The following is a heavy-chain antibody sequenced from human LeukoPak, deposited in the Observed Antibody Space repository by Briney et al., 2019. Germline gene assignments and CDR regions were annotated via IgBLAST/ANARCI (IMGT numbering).Heavy chain of an antibody. Sequence: GGSLRLSCAASGFTFSSYAMSWVRQAPGKGLEWVSVIYSGGSTYYADSVKGRFTISRDNSKNTLYLQMNSLRAEDTAVYYCARESVTMVRAHDYWGQGTLVTVSS. CDR3: ARESVTMVRAHDY. D-gene: IGHD3-10*01. J-gene: IGHJ4*02. V-gene: IGHV3-66*01. CDR2: IYSGGST. CDR1: GFTFSSYA.